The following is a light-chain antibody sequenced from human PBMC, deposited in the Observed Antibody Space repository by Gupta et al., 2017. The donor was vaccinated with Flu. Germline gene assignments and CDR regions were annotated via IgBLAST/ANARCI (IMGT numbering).Light chain of an antibody. CDR1: QSFSYSY. CDR3: QQYGSSPRGGFT. Sequence: SLSPGERATLSCRASQSFSYSYLAWYQQTPGQAPRLLIDGASSRAIGIPDRFSGSGSGTDFTLTISRLEPEDFALYYCQQYGSSPRGGFTFGPGTKVEIK. V-gene: IGKV3-20*01. J-gene: IGKJ3*01. CDR2: GAS.